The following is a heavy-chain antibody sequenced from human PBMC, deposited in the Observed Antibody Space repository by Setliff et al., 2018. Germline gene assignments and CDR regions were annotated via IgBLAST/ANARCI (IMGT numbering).Heavy chain of an antibody. CDR3: ARVDFTMIQGVLGL. CDR1: GGSIINSYY. CDR2: IYTSGST. D-gene: IGHD3-10*01. Sequence: SETLSLTCTVSGGSIINSYYWSWIRQPAGKGLEWIGRIYTSGSTNYNPSLKSRVTMSLDTSKNQFSLKLTSVTAADTALYYCARVDFTMIQGVLGLWGQGTLVTVSS. J-gene: IGHJ1*01. V-gene: IGHV4-4*07.